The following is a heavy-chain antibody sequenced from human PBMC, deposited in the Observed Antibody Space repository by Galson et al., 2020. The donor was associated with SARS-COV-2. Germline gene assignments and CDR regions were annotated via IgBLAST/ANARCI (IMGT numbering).Heavy chain of an antibody. J-gene: IGHJ4*02. Sequence: GESLKISCKASGYTFTGYYMHWVRQAPGQGLEWMGWINPNSGGTNYAQKFQGRVTMTRDTSISTAYMELSRLRSDDTAVYYCARVRLRSEYCSGGSCYSTTIAVAGIDYWGQGTLVTVSS. CDR1: GYTFTGYY. CDR2: INPNSGGT. CDR3: ARVRLRSEYCSGGSCYSTTIAVAGIDY. V-gene: IGHV1-2*02. D-gene: IGHD2-15*01.